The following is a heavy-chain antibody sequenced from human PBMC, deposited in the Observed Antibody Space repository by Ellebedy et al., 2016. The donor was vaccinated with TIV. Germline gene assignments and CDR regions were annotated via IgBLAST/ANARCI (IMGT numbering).Heavy chain of an antibody. Sequence: PGGSLRLSCAASGFTFSSYAMSWVRQAPGKGLEWVSAISGSGGSTYYADSVKGRFTISRDNSKNTLYLQMNSLRAEDTAVYFCARLGVIAGAGAGDYWGQGTLVIVSS. J-gene: IGHJ4*02. CDR2: ISGSGGST. V-gene: IGHV3-23*01. CDR1: GFTFSSYA. D-gene: IGHD6-19*01. CDR3: ARLGVIAGAGAGDY.